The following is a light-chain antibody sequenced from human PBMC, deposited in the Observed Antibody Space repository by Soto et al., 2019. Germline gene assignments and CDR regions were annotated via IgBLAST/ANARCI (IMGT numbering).Light chain of an antibody. V-gene: IGKV1-5*03. CDR3: QQYNSYSGYT. CDR1: QSISSW. J-gene: IGKJ2*01. Sequence: IQMTQSPSTLSASVGDRVTITCRASQSISSWVAWYQQKPGKAPKLLIYKASSLESGVPSRFSGSGSGTEFTLTISSLQPDDFATYYCQQYNSYSGYTFGQGTKLEIK. CDR2: KAS.